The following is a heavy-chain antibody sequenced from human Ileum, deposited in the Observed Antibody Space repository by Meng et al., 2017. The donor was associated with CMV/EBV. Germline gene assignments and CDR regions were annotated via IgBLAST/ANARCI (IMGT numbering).Heavy chain of an antibody. D-gene: IGHD3-3*01. CDR1: GGSISSSNW. CDR2: IYHSGST. Sequence: SETLSLTCAVSGGSISSSNWWSWVRQPPGKGLEWIGEIYHSGSTNYNPSLKSRVTISVDKSKNQFSLKLSSVTAADTAVYYCARDGCYDFWPYYYYGMDVWGQGTTVTVSS. V-gene: IGHV4-4*02. J-gene: IGHJ6*02. CDR3: ARDGCYDFWPYYYYGMDV.